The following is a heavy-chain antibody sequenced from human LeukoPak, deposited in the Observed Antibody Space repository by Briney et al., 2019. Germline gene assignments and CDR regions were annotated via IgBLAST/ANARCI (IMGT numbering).Heavy chain of an antibody. CDR1: GYTFTSYA. CDR3: ARDAPPDYGGNAHPPPFDY. J-gene: IGHJ4*02. V-gene: IGHV1-3*01. CDR2: INAGNGNT. D-gene: IGHD4-23*01. Sequence: GASVKVSCRASGYTFTSYAMHWVRQAPGQRLEWMGWINAGNGNTKYSQKFQGRVTITADESTSTAYMELSSLRSEDTAVYYCARDAPPDYGGNAHPPPFDYWGQGTLVTVSS.